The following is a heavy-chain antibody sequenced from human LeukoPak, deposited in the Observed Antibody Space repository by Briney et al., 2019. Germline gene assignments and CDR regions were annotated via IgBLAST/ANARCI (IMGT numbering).Heavy chain of an antibody. CDR3: AKERRRVDTSMIRSYYFDY. V-gene: IGHV3-23*01. CDR1: GFPFSSSA. J-gene: IGHJ4*02. Sequence: GGSLRLSCAASGFPFSSSAMSWVRQTPANGLEWVSSITGDGVTTYYADSVKGRFTISRDNSRNILFLQMNSLGAEDSASYFCAKERRRVDTSMIRSYYFDYWGQGTPVTVSS. D-gene: IGHD3-16*01. CDR2: ITGDGVTT.